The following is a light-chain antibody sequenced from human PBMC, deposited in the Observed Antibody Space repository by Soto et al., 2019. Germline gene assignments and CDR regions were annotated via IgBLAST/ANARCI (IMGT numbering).Light chain of an antibody. CDR1: QSTSSW. J-gene: IGKJ5*01. Sequence: DILMTQSPSTLPASVAETVTLTCLASQSTSSWVAWYQQRPGKPPKLVIYGASTLERGIPARFSGYGSGTDFTLSISSLQPEDFATYYCQQADSFPITFGQGTRLEIK. CDR2: GAS. CDR3: QQADSFPIT. V-gene: IGKV1-5*03.